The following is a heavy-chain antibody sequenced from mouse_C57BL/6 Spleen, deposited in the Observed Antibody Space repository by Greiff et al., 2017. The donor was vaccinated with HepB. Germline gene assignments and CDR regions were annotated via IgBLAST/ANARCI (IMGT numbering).Heavy chain of an antibody. CDR2: IYPGDGGT. J-gene: IGHJ4*01. D-gene: IGHD1-1*01. CDR3: ARSSITTVAPD. Sequence: QVQLQQSGAELVKPGASVKISCKASGYAFSSYWMNWVKQRPGKGLEWIGQIYPGDGGTNYNGKFKGKATLTADKSSSSAYMQLSSLTSEDSAVYFCARSSITTVAPDWGQGTSVTVSS. CDR1: GYAFSSYW. V-gene: IGHV1-80*01.